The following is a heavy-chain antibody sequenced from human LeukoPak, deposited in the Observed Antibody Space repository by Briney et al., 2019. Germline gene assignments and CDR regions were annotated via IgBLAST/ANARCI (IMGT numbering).Heavy chain of an antibody. Sequence: GRSPRLSCAASGFTFSNYAMHWVRQAPGKGLEWVAFIWYDGINKYYADPVKGRFTISRDDSKNTLYLEMNSLRADDTAMYYCARDAGERWTVDFDYWGQGTLVTVSP. D-gene: IGHD3/OR15-3a*01. CDR3: ARDAGERWTVDFDY. CDR1: GFTFSNYA. J-gene: IGHJ4*02. V-gene: IGHV3-33*08. CDR2: IWYDGINK.